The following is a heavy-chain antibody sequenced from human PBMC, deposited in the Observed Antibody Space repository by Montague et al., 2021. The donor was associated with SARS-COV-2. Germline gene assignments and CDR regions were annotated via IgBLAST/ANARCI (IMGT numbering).Heavy chain of an antibody. D-gene: IGHD3-9*01. CDR1: GGSINSSSYY. V-gene: IGHV4-39*01. CDR2: IYYSGST. J-gene: IGHJ6*02. Sequence: SDTLSLTCIVSGGSINSSSYYWGWIRQPPGKGLEWIGSIYYSGSTYYNPSLKSRVTISVDTSKNQFSLKLSSVTAADTAVYYCARHDDILTTYYYYYYGMDVWGQGTTVTVSS. CDR3: ARHDDILTTYYYYYYGMDV.